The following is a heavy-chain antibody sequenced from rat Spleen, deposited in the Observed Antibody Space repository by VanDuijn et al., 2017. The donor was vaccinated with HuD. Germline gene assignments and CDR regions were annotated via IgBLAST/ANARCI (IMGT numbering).Heavy chain of an antibody. CDR1: AFSFSNYY. J-gene: IGHJ1*01. V-gene: IGHV5-25*01. CDR3: ARHDLTTEGIWYFDF. D-gene: IGHD1-11*01. CDR2: ISTGGTYT. Sequence: EVQLVESGGGLVQPGRSMKLSCAASAFSFSNYYMAWVRQAPTKGLEWVASISTGGTYTYYRDYVKGRFSITRDNAKSTLYLQMDSLRSEDTATYYCARHDLTTEGIWYFDFWGPGTMVTVSS.